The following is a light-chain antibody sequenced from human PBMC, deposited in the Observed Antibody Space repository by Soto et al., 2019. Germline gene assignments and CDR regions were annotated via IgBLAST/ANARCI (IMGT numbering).Light chain of an antibody. J-gene: IGKJ1*01. Sequence: EIVLTQSPGTLSLSPGERATISCRASQSVSSSYLAWYQQKPGQSPRLLIYGASSRATGIPDRFSGSGSGTDFTLTISRLEPEDFAVYYCQQAFTFGQGTKVDIK. V-gene: IGKV3-20*01. CDR2: GAS. CDR1: QSVSSSY. CDR3: QQAFT.